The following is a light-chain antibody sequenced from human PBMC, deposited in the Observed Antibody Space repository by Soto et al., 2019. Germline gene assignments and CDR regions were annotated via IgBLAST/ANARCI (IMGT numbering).Light chain of an antibody. CDR1: SSDVGAYNF. CDR2: EVT. Sequence: QSALTQPASVCGSPGQSITISCTGTSSDVGAYNFVSWYQHHPGRAPKLIIYEVTIRPSGVSNRFSGSKSGNTASLTISGLQAEDEAYYYCSSYTTSAPYVFGSGTKLTVL. V-gene: IGLV2-14*01. J-gene: IGLJ1*01. CDR3: SSYTTSAPYV.